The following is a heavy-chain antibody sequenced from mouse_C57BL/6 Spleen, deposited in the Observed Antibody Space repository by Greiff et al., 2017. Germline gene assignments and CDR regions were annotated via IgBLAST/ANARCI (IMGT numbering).Heavy chain of an antibody. CDR2: INPSTGGT. Sequence: VQLKESGPELVKPGASVTISCKASGYSFTGYYMNWVKQSPEKSLEWIGEINPSTGGTTYNQKFKAKATLTVDKSSSTAYMQLKSLTSEDSAVYYCARYYGYDGWYFDVWGTGTTVTVSS. D-gene: IGHD2-2*01. CDR1: GYSFTGYY. V-gene: IGHV1-42*01. J-gene: IGHJ1*03. CDR3: ARYYGYDGWYFDV.